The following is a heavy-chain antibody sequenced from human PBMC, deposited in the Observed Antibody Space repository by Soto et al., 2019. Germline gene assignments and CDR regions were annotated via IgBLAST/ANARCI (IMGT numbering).Heavy chain of an antibody. CDR1: GGSISSYY. CDR2: IFYSGST. V-gene: IGHV4-59*01. CDR3: ASMIGDPVLSFDS. Sequence: QVQLQESGPGLVKLSETLSLTCTVSGGSISSYYWSWIRQPPGKGLEWIGFIFYSGSTSYNPSLKSRVTISIDTSEYQFSLKLNSVTAADTAVYYCASMIGDPVLSFDSWGQGTLVAVSS. J-gene: IGHJ5*01. D-gene: IGHD3-10*02.